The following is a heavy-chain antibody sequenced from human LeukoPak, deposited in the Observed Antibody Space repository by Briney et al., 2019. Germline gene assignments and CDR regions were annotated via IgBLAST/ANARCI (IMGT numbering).Heavy chain of an antibody. J-gene: IGHJ6*02. CDR2: ISGSGGST. CDR1: GFTFSSYA. V-gene: IGHV3-23*01. Sequence: GGSLRLSCAASGFTFSSYAMSWVRQAPGKGLEWVSAISGSGGSTYYADSVKGRFTISRDNSKNTLYLQMNSLRAEDTAVYYCAKGQYSSSWYGRNYYYYGMDVWGQGTTVTVSS. CDR3: AKGQYSSSWYGRNYYYYGMDV. D-gene: IGHD6-13*01.